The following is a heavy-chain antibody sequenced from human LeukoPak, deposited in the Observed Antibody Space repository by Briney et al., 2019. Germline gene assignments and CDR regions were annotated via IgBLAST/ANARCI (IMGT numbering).Heavy chain of an antibody. CDR3: ARDGSASFFNL. V-gene: IGHV6-1*01. D-gene: IGHD3-10*01. J-gene: IGHJ5*02. Sequence: SQTLLLTCAISGDSVSSDSAVWNWIRQSPSRGLEWLGRTYYRSNKWNSHYAESVKSRLTIKPDTSRSQFSLQLNSVTPEDTAVYYCARDGSASFFNLWGQGTLVTVSS. CDR2: TYYRSNKWNS. CDR1: GDSVSSDSAV.